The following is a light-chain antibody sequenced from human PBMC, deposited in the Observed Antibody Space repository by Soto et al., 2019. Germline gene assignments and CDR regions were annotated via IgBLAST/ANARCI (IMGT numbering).Light chain of an antibody. CDR2: DAS. J-gene: IGKJ3*01. Sequence: EIVMTQSTASLCVSLGDGASLXCRASQSFSQTLVWSQQRPGKSPRLLIYDASRRAHGSPDRFTGSGSGTDFTLTISRLEPEDFSVYYRHQYGTDPLTFGPGTKVD. V-gene: IGKV3-20*01. CDR1: QSFSQT. CDR3: HQYGTDPLT.